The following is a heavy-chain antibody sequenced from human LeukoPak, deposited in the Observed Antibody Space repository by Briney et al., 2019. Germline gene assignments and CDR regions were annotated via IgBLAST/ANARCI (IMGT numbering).Heavy chain of an antibody. V-gene: IGHV3-48*03. D-gene: IGHD4-23*01. CDR2: ISSSGSTI. CDR3: ARDSYGGSDY. Sequence: GGSLRLSCAVSGFTFSSYEMNWIRQPPGKGLDWVSYISSSGSTIYSADSMKGRFTISRDNAKNSLYLQLNSLRAEDTAVSYCARDSYGGSDYWGQGTLVTVSS. J-gene: IGHJ4*02. CDR1: GFTFSSYE.